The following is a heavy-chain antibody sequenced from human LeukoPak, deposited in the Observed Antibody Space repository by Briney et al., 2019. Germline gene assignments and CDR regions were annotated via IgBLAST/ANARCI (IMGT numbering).Heavy chain of an antibody. D-gene: IGHD2-2*01. CDR3: ARTPHCSSTSCYQSGWFDP. CDR1: GFTFSDYY. V-gene: IGHV3-11*01. J-gene: IGHJ5*02. CDR2: ISSSGSTI. Sequence: PGGSLRLSCAASGFTFSDYYMSWIRQAPGKGLEWVSYISSSGSTIYYADSVKGRFTISRDNAKNSLYLQMNSLRAEDTAVYYCARTPHCSSTSCYQSGWFDPWGQGTLVTVS.